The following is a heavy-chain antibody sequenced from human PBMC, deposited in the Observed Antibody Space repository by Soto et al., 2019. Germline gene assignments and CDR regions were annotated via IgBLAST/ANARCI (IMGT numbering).Heavy chain of an antibody. D-gene: IGHD6-13*01. J-gene: IGHJ1*01. CDR2: ISYDGSNK. Sequence: GGSLRLSCAASGFTFSSYAMHWVRQAPGKGLEWVAVISYDGSNKYYADSVKGRFTISRDNSKNTLYLQMNSLRAEDTAVYYCARETIGAAGTWYFQHWGQGTLVTVSS. V-gene: IGHV3-30-3*01. CDR1: GFTFSSYA. CDR3: ARETIGAAGTWYFQH.